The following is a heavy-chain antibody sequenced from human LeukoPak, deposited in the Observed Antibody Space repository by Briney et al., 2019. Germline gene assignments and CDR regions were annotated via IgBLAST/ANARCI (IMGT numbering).Heavy chain of an antibody. D-gene: IGHD2-15*01. CDR1: GYTFTTCA. J-gene: IGHJ4*02. Sequence: ASVKVSCKASGYTFTTCAINWVRQAPGQGLEWMGWIDTNTGNPTYAQGFTGRFVFSLDTSVSTAYLQISSLRAEDTAVYYCARAELPCSGSSCFSYWGQGTLVTVSS. V-gene: IGHV7-4-1*02. CDR2: IDTNTGNP. CDR3: ARAELPCSGSSCFSY.